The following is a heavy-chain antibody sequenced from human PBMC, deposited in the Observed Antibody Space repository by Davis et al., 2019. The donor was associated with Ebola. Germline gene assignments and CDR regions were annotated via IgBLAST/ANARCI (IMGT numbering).Heavy chain of an antibody. D-gene: IGHD4-11*01. CDR1: GGSISSYY. J-gene: IGHJ1*01. CDR3: ARVKSNYAAPFQH. Sequence: PSETLSLTCTVSGGSISSYYWSWIRQPPGKGLEWIGEINHSGSTNYNPSLKSRVTISVDTSKNQFSLKLSSVTAADTAVYYCARVKSNYAAPFQHWGQGTLVTVSS. CDR2: INHSGST. V-gene: IGHV4-34*01.